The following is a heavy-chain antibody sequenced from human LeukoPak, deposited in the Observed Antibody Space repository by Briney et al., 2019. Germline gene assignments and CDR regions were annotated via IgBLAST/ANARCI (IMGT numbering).Heavy chain of an antibody. V-gene: IGHV3-23*01. CDR2: ISGSGGYT. CDR3: AKAFSGSGWYYFDY. Sequence: GGSLRLSCAASGFTFRSFSMNWVRQAPGKGLEWISAISGSGGYTYYADSVKGRFTISRDNSKNTLYLQMNSLRAEDTAVYYCAKAFSGSGWYYFDYWGQGTLVTVSS. D-gene: IGHD6-19*01. J-gene: IGHJ4*02. CDR1: GFTFRSFS.